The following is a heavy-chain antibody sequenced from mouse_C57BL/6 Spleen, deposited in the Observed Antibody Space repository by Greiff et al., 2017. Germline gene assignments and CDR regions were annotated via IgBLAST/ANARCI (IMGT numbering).Heavy chain of an antibody. V-gene: IGHV1-39*01. CDR2: INPNYGTT. Sequence: EVQLQQSGPELVKPGASVKISCKASGYSFTDYNMNWVKQSNGKRLEWIGDINPNYGTTNYNQKFKGIATLTVDNSSSTAYMQLNSLTSEDSAVYYCARAGDGYFAYWGQGTLVTVSA. D-gene: IGHD2-3*01. J-gene: IGHJ3*01. CDR1: GYSFTDYN. CDR3: ARAGDGYFAY.